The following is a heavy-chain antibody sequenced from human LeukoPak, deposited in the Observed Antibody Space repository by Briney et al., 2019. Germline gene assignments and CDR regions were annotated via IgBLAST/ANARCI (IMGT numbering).Heavy chain of an antibody. Sequence: GGSLRLSCAASGFTFSSYEMNWVRQAPGKGLEWVSYISSSGSTIYYADSVKGRFTISRDNAKNSLYLQMNSLRAEDTAFYYCARDRAAAGYDYWGQGTLVTVSS. CDR3: ARDRAAAGYDY. D-gene: IGHD6-13*01. CDR1: GFTFSSYE. CDR2: ISSSGSTI. V-gene: IGHV3-48*03. J-gene: IGHJ4*02.